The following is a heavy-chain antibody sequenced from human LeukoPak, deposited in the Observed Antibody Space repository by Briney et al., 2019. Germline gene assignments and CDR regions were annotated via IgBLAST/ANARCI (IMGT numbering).Heavy chain of an antibody. J-gene: IGHJ3*02. V-gene: IGHV3-23*01. CDR3: AKDLYGQGAFDI. D-gene: IGHD3-10*01. CDR1: GFTFSSYA. Sequence: GGSLRLSCAASGFTFSSYAMSWVRQAPGKGLEWVSAFSGSGGGTYYADSVKGRFTISRDNSQNTLYLQMNSLRAEDTAVYYCAKDLYGQGAFDIWGQGTMITVSS. CDR2: FSGSGGGT.